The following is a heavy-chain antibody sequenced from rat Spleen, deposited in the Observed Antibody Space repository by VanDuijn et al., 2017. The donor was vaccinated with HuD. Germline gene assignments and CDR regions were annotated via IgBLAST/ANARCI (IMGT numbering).Heavy chain of an antibody. CDR1: GFTFSDYY. CDR2: ISYEGSST. Sequence: EVQLVETGGGLVQPGRSMKLSCAASGFTFSDYYMAWVRQAPKKGLEWVASISYEGSSTYYGDSVKGRFTISRDNAKSTLYLQMNSLQTDDSGTYYCARHDYHFDYWGQGVKVTVSS. D-gene: IGHD1-12*01. J-gene: IGHJ2*01. V-gene: IGHV5-22*01. CDR3: ARHDYHFDY.